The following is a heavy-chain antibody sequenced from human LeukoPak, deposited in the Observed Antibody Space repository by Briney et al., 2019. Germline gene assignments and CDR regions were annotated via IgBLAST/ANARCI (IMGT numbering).Heavy chain of an antibody. D-gene: IGHD3-3*01. CDR1: GYSFTSYL. J-gene: IGHJ6*02. V-gene: IGHV5-51*01. Sequence: GESLQISFQGSGYSFTSYLIGWVRPMPGKGLEWMGIIYPGDSDTRYSPSFQGQVTISADKSISPAYLHWSSLKASDTAMYYCARLESYYDFWSGSSYYYYGMDVWGQGTTVTVSS. CDR2: IYPGDSDT. CDR3: ARLESYYDFWSGSSYYYYGMDV.